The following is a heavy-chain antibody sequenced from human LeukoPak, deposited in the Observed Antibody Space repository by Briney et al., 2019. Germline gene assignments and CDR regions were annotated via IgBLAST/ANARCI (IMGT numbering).Heavy chain of an antibody. D-gene: IGHD6-19*01. V-gene: IGHV3-23*01. Sequence: GVSLRLSCAASGFTFSSYAMSWVRQAPGKGLEWVSTITGTSGITYYADSVKGRFTISRDNSKNTLYLQMNSLRAEDTAVYYCAKRSVAGKKAFDYWGQGTLVTVSS. J-gene: IGHJ4*02. CDR2: ITGTSGIT. CDR1: GFTFSSYA. CDR3: AKRSVAGKKAFDY.